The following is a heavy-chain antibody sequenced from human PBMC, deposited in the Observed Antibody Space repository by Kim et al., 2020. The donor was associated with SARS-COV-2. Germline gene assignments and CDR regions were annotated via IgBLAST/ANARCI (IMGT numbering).Heavy chain of an antibody. D-gene: IGHD6-19*01. CDR1: GFTFSSYA. V-gene: IGHV3-30-3*01. Sequence: GGSLRLSCAASGFTFSSYAMHWVRQAPGKGLEWVAVISYDGSNKYYADSVKGRFTISRDNSKNTLYLQMNSLRAEDTAVYYCARERSGWYVKYYYGMDVWGQGTTVTVSS. CDR2: ISYDGSNK. CDR3: ARERSGWYVKYYYGMDV. J-gene: IGHJ6*02.